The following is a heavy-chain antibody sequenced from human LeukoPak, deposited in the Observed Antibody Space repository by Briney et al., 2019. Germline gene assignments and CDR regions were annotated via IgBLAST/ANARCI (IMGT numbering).Heavy chain of an antibody. D-gene: IGHD3-10*01. V-gene: IGHV1-2*02. CDR3: ARDLRMVRAFDY. J-gene: IGHJ4*02. Sequence: ASVKVSCKASGYTFSDYYMNWVRQAPGQGLEWMGWINPDSGVTNYAQKLQGRVTMTTDTSTSTAYMELRSLRSDDTAVYYCARDLRMVRAFDYWGQGTLVTVSS. CDR2: INPDSGVT. CDR1: GYTFSDYY.